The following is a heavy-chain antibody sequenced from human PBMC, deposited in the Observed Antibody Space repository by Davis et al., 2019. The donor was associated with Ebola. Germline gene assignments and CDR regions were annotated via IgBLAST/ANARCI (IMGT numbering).Heavy chain of an antibody. J-gene: IGHJ4*02. Sequence: AASVKVSCKASGYTFTSYYMHWVRQAPGQGLEWMGWINPHNGNTNYAQNVQGRVTMTTDTSTSTAYMEVGSLKSDDTAVYYCARERGYSYGLDYWGQGTLVTVSS. CDR3: ARERGYSYGLDY. CDR2: INPHNGNT. D-gene: IGHD5-18*01. CDR1: GYTFTSYY. V-gene: IGHV1-18*04.